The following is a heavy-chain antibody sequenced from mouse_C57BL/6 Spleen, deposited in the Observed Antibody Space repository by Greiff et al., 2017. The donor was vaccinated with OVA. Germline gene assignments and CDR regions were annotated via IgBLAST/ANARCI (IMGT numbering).Heavy chain of an antibody. CDR2: IYPSDSET. CDR3: ARSEGAAMDY. V-gene: IGHV1-61*01. J-gene: IGHJ4*01. Sequence: QVQLKQPGAELVRPGSSVKLSCKASGYTFNSYWMDWVKQRHGQGLEWIGNIYPSDSETHYTQKFKDKATLTVDKSSSTSYMQLSSLTSEDSAVYYCARSEGAAMDYWGQGTSVTVSS. CDR1: GYTFNSYW.